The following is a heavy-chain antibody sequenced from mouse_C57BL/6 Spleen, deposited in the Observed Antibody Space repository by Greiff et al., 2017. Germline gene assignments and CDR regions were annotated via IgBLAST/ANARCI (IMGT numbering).Heavy chain of an antibody. D-gene: IGHD2-3*01. CDR2: IYPGSGST. CDR3: ARRGIYDSYYNAMDY. Sequence: QVQLQQPGAELVKPGASVKMSCKASGYTFTSYWITWVKQRPGQGLEWIGDIYPGSGSTNYNEKFKSKATLTVDTSSSTAYMQLSSLTSEDSAVYYCARRGIYDSYYNAMDYWGQGTSVTVSS. CDR1: GYTFTSYW. V-gene: IGHV1-55*01. J-gene: IGHJ4*01.